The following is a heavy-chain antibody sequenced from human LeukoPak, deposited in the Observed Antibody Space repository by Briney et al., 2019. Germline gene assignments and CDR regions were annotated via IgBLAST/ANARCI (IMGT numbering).Heavy chain of an antibody. CDR3: AKDLYCSGGSCYPYGMDV. CDR1: GFTFSSYG. Sequence: PGGPLRLSCAASGFTFSSYGMHWVRQAPGKGLEWVAFIRYDGSNKYYADSVKGRFTISRDNSKNTLYLQMNSLRAEDTAVYYCAKDLYCSGGSCYPYGMDVWGQGTTVTVSS. V-gene: IGHV3-30*02. CDR2: IRYDGSNK. J-gene: IGHJ6*02. D-gene: IGHD2-15*01.